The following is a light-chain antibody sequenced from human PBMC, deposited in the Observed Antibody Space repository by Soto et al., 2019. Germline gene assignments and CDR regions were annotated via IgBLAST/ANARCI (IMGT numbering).Light chain of an antibody. CDR2: AAS. V-gene: IGKV1-39*01. CDR3: QQSHSTPIT. Sequence: DIQMTQSPSSLSASVGDSVTITCRTSQSISIYLNWYQQKAGEDPKLLIYAASSLQGGVPSRFSRSGSGTDFTLTISSLHPEEFATYYCQQSHSTPITFGQGTRLEIK. J-gene: IGKJ5*01. CDR1: QSISIY.